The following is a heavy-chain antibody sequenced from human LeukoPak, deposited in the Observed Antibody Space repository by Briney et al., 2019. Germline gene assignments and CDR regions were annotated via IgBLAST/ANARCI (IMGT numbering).Heavy chain of an antibody. J-gene: IGHJ3*02. Sequence: GGSLRLSCAASGFTFSSYGMSWVRQAPGKGLEWLSVIFSDGRTYYTDSVKGRFSMSRDDSENTVYLQMNYLRADDTALYYCARGGSMIRGANAFDIWGHGTMVTVS. CDR2: IFSDGRT. CDR3: ARGGSMIRGANAFDI. V-gene: IGHV3-66*01. CDR1: GFTFSSYG. D-gene: IGHD3-22*01.